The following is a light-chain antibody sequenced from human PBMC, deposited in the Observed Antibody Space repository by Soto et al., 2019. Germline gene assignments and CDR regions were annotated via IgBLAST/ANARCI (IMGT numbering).Light chain of an antibody. Sequence: DIQMTQSPSTLPASVGDRVTITCRASQNISSYLNWYQQKPGKAPKLLIYTASSLQTGVPSRFSGSGSGTDFTLTISSLQLEDFATYYCQQTYSTPWTFGQGTKVDIK. CDR1: QNISSY. CDR2: TAS. V-gene: IGKV1-39*01. CDR3: QQTYSTPWT. J-gene: IGKJ1*01.